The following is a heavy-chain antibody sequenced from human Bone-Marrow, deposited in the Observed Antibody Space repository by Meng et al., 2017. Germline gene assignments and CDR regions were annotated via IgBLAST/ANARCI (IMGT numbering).Heavy chain of an antibody. J-gene: IGHJ4*02. CDR1: GFTFSDYY. D-gene: IGHD6-13*01. CDR3: ARDEDISAAGKLFGDY. V-gene: IGHV3-69-1*01. Sequence: GESLKISCAASGFTFSDYYMNWVRQAPGKGLEWVSSISSSSTIYYADSVKGRFTISRDNAKNSLYLQMNSLRAEDTAVYYCARDEDISAAGKLFGDYWGQGTLVTVSS. CDR2: ISSSSTI.